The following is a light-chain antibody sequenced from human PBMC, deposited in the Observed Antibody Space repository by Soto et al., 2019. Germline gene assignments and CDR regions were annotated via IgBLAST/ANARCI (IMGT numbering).Light chain of an antibody. Sequence: IVMTQSPATLSVSPGESATLSCRASQSLGGSLAWYQQKPGQAPRLLIYGASTRVTGIPARFSGSGSGTEFTLTISSLQSEDFAVYYCQQYKNGWTFGQGTKVEIK. J-gene: IGKJ1*01. V-gene: IGKV3-15*01. CDR3: QQYKNGWT. CDR1: QSLGGS. CDR2: GAS.